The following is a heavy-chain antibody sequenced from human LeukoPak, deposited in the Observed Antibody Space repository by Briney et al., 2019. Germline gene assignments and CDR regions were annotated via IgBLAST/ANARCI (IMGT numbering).Heavy chain of an antibody. J-gene: IGHJ5*02. Sequence: PSETLSLTCTVSGASISSGSYYWSWIRQPAGKGLEWIGRVYASGSTNYNPSLKSRLTISVDTSKNQFSLQLNSVTAADTAVYYCARDYSSSWFSYKWFDPWGQGTLVTVSS. V-gene: IGHV4-61*02. CDR3: ARDYSSSWFSYKWFDP. CDR2: VYASGST. D-gene: IGHD6-13*01. CDR1: GASISSGSYY.